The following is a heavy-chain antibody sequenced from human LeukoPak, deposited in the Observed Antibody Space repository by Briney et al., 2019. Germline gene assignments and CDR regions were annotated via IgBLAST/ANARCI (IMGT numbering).Heavy chain of an antibody. D-gene: IGHD3-22*01. CDR2: MTTSRYI. V-gene: IGHV3-21*01. CDR3: ARDQFFDYDNDDAFDV. J-gene: IGHJ3*01. Sequence: PGGSLRLSCVGSGFSLKTYNMNWVRQAPGKGLEWVSSMTTSRYIYYADSVKGRFTISRDDANNSVYLQMDSLRAEGTATYYCARDQFFDYDNDDAFDVWGQGTKVIVSS. CDR1: GFSLKTYN.